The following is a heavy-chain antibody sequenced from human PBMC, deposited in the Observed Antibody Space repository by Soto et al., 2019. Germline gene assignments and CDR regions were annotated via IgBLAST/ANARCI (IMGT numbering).Heavy chain of an antibody. Sequence: EVQLVESGGGLVQPGGSLRISCSASGFTLSSYDMHWVRQAPGKGLEYVSGISRKGNNIYYADSVKGRFTISRDTFKDTLFLQMTSLRAEDTAAYYCVKVEIVVVGGFDYWRQGTLVTVSS. D-gene: IGHD1-26*01. V-gene: IGHV3-64D*06. CDR3: VKVEIVVVGGFDY. J-gene: IGHJ4*02. CDR2: ISRKGNNI. CDR1: GFTLSSYD.